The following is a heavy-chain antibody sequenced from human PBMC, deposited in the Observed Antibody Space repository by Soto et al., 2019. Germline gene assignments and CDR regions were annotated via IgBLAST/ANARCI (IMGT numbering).Heavy chain of an antibody. CDR2: VSASGLNT. V-gene: IGHV3-23*01. Sequence: EVQLLESGGKLVQPGGSLTLSCAASGFTFSTYAMAWVRQAPGKGLEWVSGVSASGLNTDYADPVKGRFYTSSDNSKNPVSLLMTSLRAEDTALYYSAKDLPRSTSGYFFDYWGLGTPVTVSS. J-gene: IGHJ4*02. D-gene: IGHD1-1*01. CDR3: AKDLPRSTSGYFFDY. CDR1: GFTFSTYA.